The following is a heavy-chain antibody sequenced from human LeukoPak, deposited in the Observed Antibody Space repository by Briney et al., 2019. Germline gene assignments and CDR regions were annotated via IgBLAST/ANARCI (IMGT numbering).Heavy chain of an antibody. CDR1: GIIFSSHA. CDR3: ARGGQGFYYFDS. Sequence: GGSLTLSCTASGIIFSSHAMSWVRQAPGKGLEWVSAIGGSGDNTYYADSVKGRFTISRDNSKNTLFLQMNSLRAEDTAVYYCARGGQGFYYFDSWGQGTLVTVSS. D-gene: IGHD3-16*01. J-gene: IGHJ4*02. CDR2: IGGSGDNT. V-gene: IGHV3-23*01.